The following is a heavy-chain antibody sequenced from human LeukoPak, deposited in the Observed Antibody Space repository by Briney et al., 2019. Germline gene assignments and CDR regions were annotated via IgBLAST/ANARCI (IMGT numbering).Heavy chain of an antibody. D-gene: IGHD4-17*01. CDR1: GYTFISYW. CDR2: IYPGDSDT. Sequence: GESLKISCKGSGYTFISYWIGWVRQVPGKGLEWMGFIYPGDSDTRYSPSFQGQVTISVDKSINTAYLQWSSLKASDTAMYCCARRNYGTTVRWFDPWGQGTLVTVSS. J-gene: IGHJ5*02. CDR3: ARRNYGTTVRWFDP. V-gene: IGHV5-51*01.